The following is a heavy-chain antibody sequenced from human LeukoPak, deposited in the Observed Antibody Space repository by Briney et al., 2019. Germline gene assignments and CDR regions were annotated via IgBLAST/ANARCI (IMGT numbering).Heavy chain of an antibody. CDR3: ARQGHNFFDY. CDR2: IDPSDSYT. Sequence: KHGESLKISCKGSGYSFTSYWISWVRQMPGKGLEWMGRIDPSDSYTNYSPSFQGHVTISADKSISTAYLQWSTLKASDTAMYYCARQGHNFFDYWGQGTLVTVSS. J-gene: IGHJ4*02. V-gene: IGHV5-10-1*01. CDR1: GYSFTSYW.